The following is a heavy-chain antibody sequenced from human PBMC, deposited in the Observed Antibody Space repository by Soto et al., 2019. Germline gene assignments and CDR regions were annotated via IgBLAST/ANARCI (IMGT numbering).Heavy chain of an antibody. D-gene: IGHD3-16*01. J-gene: IGHJ3*02. CDR2: ISSSSSYI. CDR3: ARDPPTGGITFGGVSLYDAFDI. V-gene: IGHV3-21*01. CDR1: GFTFSSYS. Sequence: GGSLRLSCAASGFTFSSYSMNWVRQAPGKGLEWVSSISSSSSYIYYADSVKGRFTISRDNAKNSLYLQMNSLRAEDTAVYYCARDPPTGGITFGGVSLYDAFDIWGQGTIVTVSS.